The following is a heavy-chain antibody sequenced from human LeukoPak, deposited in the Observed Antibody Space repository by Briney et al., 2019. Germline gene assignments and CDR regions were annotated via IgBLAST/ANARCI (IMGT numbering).Heavy chain of an antibody. J-gene: IGHJ3*02. CDR1: GFTFSSYS. CDR3: ASLFLCYGCSSSSASVNI. CDR2: ISSSSSYI. D-gene: IGHD6-6*01. V-gene: IGHV3-21*01. Sequence: GGSLRLSCAASGFTFSSYSMKWVRQARGKGLEWVSSISSSSSYIYYADSVKGRVTISRDNAKNTLYLQMNSLRAEDTAVYYCASLFLCYGCSSSSASVNIWGQGTMVTVSS.